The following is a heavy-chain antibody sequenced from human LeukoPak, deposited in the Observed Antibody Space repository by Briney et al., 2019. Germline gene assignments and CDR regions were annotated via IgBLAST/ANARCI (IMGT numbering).Heavy chain of an antibody. CDR2: IWYDGSNK. Sequence: PGGSLRPSCAASGFTFSSYGMHWVRQAPGKGLEWVAVIWYDGSNKYYADSVKGRFTISRDNSKNTLYLQMNSLRAEDTAVYYCARGGGYNYEGLDYWGQGALVTVSS. J-gene: IGHJ4*02. V-gene: IGHV3-33*01. CDR1: GFTFSSYG. D-gene: IGHD5-24*01. CDR3: ARGGGYNYEGLDY.